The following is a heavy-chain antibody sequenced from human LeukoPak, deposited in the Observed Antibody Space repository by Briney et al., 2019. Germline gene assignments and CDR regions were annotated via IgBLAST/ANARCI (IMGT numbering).Heavy chain of an antibody. CDR1: EFTFSSYA. Sequence: VGSLRLSCAASEFTFSSYAMSWVRQAPGKGLEWVSAISGSGGSTYYADSVKGRFTISRDNSKNTLYLQMNSLRAEDTAVYYCAKDQGYSSSSVAFDIWGQGTMVTVSS. CDR2: ISGSGGST. V-gene: IGHV3-23*01. J-gene: IGHJ3*02. CDR3: AKDQGYSSSSVAFDI. D-gene: IGHD6-6*01.